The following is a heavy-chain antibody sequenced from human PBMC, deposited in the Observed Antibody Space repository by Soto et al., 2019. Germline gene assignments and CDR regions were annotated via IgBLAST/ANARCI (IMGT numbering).Heavy chain of an antibody. Sequence: QVQLVQSGAEVKKPGASVKVSCEASGYTFTGYYMHWVRQAPGQGLEWMGWINPNSGGTNYAQKFQGWVTMTRDTSISTAYMELSRLRSDDTAVYYCARGLAMVRGVIITRWFDPWGQGTLVTVSS. D-gene: IGHD3-10*01. J-gene: IGHJ5*02. V-gene: IGHV1-2*04. CDR2: INPNSGGT. CDR3: ARGLAMVRGVIITRWFDP. CDR1: GYTFTGYY.